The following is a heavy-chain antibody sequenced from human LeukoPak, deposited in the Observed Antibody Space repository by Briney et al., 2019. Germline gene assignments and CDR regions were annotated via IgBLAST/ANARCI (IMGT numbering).Heavy chain of an antibody. CDR3: ARYVVASACFDS. D-gene: IGHD2-21*01. Sequence: PGGSLRLSCAASGFTLSGYWTHWVRQAPGEGLVWVSRMNSDGTVTTYADSVRGRFTISRDNAKNTLYLQMSSLRAEDTAVYYCARYVVASACFDSWGQGTPVTVSS. CDR2: MNSDGTVT. CDR1: GFTLSGYW. J-gene: IGHJ4*02. V-gene: IGHV3-74*01.